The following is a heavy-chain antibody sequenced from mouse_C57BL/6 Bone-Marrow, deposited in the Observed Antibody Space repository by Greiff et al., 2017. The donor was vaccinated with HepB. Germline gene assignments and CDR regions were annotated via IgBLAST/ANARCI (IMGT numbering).Heavy chain of an antibody. V-gene: IGHV1-12*01. D-gene: IGHD2-1*01. CDR2: IYPGNGDT. Sequence: LQQSGAELVRPGASVKMSCKASGYTFTSYNMHWVKQTPRQGLEWIGAIYPGNGDTSYNQKFKGKATLTVDKSSSTAYMQLSSLTSEDSAVYFCARRNYGNYPAWFAYWGQGTLVTVSA. J-gene: IGHJ3*01. CDR3: ARRNYGNYPAWFAY. CDR1: GYTFTSYN.